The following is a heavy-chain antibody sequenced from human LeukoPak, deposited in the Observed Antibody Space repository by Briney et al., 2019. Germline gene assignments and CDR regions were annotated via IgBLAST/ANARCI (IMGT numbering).Heavy chain of an antibody. Sequence: SETLSLTCAVYGGSFSGYYWSWIRQPPGKGLEWIGEVYHSGTTNYNPSLKSRVTLSVDTSKNQFSLKLSSVTAADTAVYYCARLPLYSGSYYYHYMDVWGKGTTVTISS. V-gene: IGHV4-34*01. CDR1: GGSFSGYY. CDR3: ARLPLYSGSYYYHYMDV. J-gene: IGHJ6*03. D-gene: IGHD1-26*01. CDR2: VYHSGTT.